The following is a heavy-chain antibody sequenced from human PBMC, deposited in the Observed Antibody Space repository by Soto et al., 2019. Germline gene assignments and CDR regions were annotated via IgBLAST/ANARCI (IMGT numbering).Heavy chain of an antibody. CDR3: ARDSGGGYYDSSGLDAFDI. CDR1: GGTFSSYA. V-gene: IGHV1-69*13. J-gene: IGHJ3*02. D-gene: IGHD3-22*01. Sequence: SVKVSCKASGGTFSSYAISWVRQAPGQGLEWMGGIIPIFGTANYAQKFQGRVTITADESTSTAYMELSSLRSEDTAVYYCARDSGGGYYDSSGLDAFDIWGQGTMVTV. CDR2: IIPIFGTA.